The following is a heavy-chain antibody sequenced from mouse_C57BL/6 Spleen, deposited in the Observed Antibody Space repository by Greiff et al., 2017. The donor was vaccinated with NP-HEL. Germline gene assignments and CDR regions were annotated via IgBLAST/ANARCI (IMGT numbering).Heavy chain of an antibody. CDR3: ARGDDYDWFAY. V-gene: IGHV1-63*01. CDR2: IYPGGGYT. D-gene: IGHD2-4*01. CDR1: GYTFTNYW. Sequence: QVQLQQSGAELVRPGTSVKMSCKASGYTFTNYWIGWAKQRPGHGLEWIGDIYPGGGYTNYNEKFKGKATLTADKSSSTAYMQFSSLTSEDSAIYYCARGDDYDWFAYWGQGTLVTVSA. J-gene: IGHJ3*01.